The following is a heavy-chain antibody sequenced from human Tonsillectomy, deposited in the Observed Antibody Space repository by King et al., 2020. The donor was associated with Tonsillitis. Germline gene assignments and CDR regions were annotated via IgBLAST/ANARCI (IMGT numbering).Heavy chain of an antibody. V-gene: IGHV3-53*01. CDR2: IYSGGST. CDR1: GFTVSSNY. CDR3: AREGGYIVGATTGFDY. J-gene: IGHJ4*02. D-gene: IGHD1-26*01. Sequence: VQLVESGGGLIQPGGSLRLSCAASGFTVSSNYMSWVRQAPGKGLEWVLVIYSGGSTYYADSVKGRFTISTDNSKNTLYLQMNSLRAEETAVYYCAREGGYIVGATTGFDYWGQGTLVTVSS.